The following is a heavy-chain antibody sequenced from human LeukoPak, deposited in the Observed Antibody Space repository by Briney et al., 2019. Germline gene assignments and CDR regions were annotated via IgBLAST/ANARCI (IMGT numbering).Heavy chain of an antibody. V-gene: IGHV3-11*01. D-gene: IGHD3-10*01. Sequence: GGSLRLSCAASGFTFSDYYMTWIRQAPGKGLEWLSYISTTGTTIYYADSVKGRFTISRDNAKNSLYLQMNSLRAEDTAVYYCVRRVYYGSGTSQYGFDYWGQGTLVTVSS. CDR3: VRRVYYGSGTSQYGFDY. CDR1: GFTFSDYY. CDR2: ISTTGTTI. J-gene: IGHJ4*02.